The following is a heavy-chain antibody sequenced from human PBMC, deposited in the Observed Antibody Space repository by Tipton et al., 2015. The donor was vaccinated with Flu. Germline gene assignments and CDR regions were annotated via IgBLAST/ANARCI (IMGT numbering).Heavy chain of an antibody. CDR2: ISSDGSEN. CDR3: ARDSDYGSGSYWIDY. J-gene: IGHJ4*02. Sequence: SLRLSCAASGFTFSNFGMHWVRQAPGKGLEWVAVISSDGSENFYADAVKGRFTISRDNSKNTLNLQMNSLRGDDTAVYYCARDSDYGSGSYWIDYWGQGTLVIVSS. CDR1: GFTFSNFG. D-gene: IGHD3-10*01. V-gene: IGHV3-30*03.